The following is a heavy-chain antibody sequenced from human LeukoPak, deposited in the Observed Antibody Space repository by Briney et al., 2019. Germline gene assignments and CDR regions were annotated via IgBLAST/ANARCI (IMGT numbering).Heavy chain of an antibody. J-gene: IGHJ4*02. Sequence: GESLKISCKGSGYSFSNFKIGWVRQMPGKGLEWMGIIYHGDSGTRYSPSFQGQVTIPVDKSITTALLEWSRPEASGTALYYSARRDYYDVSATIAAFERWGQGTLVTVSS. CDR3: ARRDYYDVSATIAAFER. D-gene: IGHD3-22*01. CDR1: GYSFSNFK. V-gene: IGHV5-51*01. CDR2: IYHGDSGT.